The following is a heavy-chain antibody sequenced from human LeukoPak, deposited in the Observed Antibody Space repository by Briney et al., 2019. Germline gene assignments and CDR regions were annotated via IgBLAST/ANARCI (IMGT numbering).Heavy chain of an antibody. Sequence: SETLSLTCTVSGGSITSNAFYWGWVRQPPGKGLEWIGSIYFGGNAYYNPSLKSRVTISVDTSKNQFSLKLSSVTAADTAVYYCAGLYGSGSKFQLAFDIWGQGTMVTVSS. CDR2: IYFGGNA. J-gene: IGHJ3*02. CDR1: GGSITSNAFY. CDR3: AGLYGSGSKFQLAFDI. D-gene: IGHD3-10*01. V-gene: IGHV4-39*07.